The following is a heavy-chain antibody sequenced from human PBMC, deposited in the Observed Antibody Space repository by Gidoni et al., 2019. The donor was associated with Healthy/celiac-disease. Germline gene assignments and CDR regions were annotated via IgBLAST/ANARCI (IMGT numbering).Heavy chain of an antibody. CDR3: ARDVIAVAEYHHGPFYYYYGMDV. Sequence: QVQLVESGGGVVQPGRSLRLSCAASGFTFSSYAMHWVRQAPGKGLAWVAVISYDGSNKYYADSVKGRFTISRDNSKNTLYLQMNSLRAEDTAVYYCARDVIAVAEYHHGPFYYYYGMDVWGQGTTVTVSS. V-gene: IGHV3-30*04. D-gene: IGHD6-19*01. J-gene: IGHJ6*02. CDR2: ISYDGSNK. CDR1: GFTFSSYA.